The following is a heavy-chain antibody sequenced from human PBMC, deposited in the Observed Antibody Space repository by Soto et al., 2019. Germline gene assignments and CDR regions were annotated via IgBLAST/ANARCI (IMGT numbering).Heavy chain of an antibody. CDR3: TRVYGDYGTLSDY. Sequence: GGSLRLSCAASGFTFSDYSVNWVRQAPGKGLEWVSSISSTSTFIYYADPVRGRFTISRDNAKNSLYLQMNILRAEDTAAYYCTRVYGDYGTLSDYWGRGTLVTVSS. J-gene: IGHJ4*02. CDR2: ISSTSTFI. D-gene: IGHD4-17*01. V-gene: IGHV3-21*01. CDR1: GFTFSDYS.